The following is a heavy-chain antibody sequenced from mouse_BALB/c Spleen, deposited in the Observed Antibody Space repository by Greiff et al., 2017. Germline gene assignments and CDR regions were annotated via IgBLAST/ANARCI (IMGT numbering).Heavy chain of an antibody. J-gene: IGHJ4*01. D-gene: IGHD2-14*01. CDR3: AILGYDGGYYAMDY. CDR2: INPSTGYT. V-gene: IGHV1-7*01. Sequence: QVQLQQSGAELAKPGASVKMSCKASGYTFTSYWMHWVKQRPGQGLEWIGYINPSTGYTEYNQKFKDKATLTADKSSSTAYMRLSSLPSEDSAVYDCAILGYDGGYYAMDYWGQGTSVTVSS. CDR1: GYTFTSYW.